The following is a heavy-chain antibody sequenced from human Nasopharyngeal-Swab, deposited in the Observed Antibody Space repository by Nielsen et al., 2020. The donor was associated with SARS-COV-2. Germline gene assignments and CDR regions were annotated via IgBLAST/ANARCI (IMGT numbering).Heavy chain of an antibody. J-gene: IGHJ4*02. Sequence: GSLKISCAASGFTFSSYSMNWVRQAPGKGLEWVSSISSSSSYIYYADSVKGRFTISRDNAKNSLYLQMNSLRAEDTAVYYCARSLRGSSLHYWSQGTLVTVSS. CDR1: GFTFSSYS. CDR2: ISSSSSYI. V-gene: IGHV3-21*01. D-gene: IGHD6-6*01. CDR3: ARSLRGSSLHY.